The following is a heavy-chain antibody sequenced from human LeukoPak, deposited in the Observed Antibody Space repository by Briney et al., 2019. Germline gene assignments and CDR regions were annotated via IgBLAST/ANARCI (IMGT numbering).Heavy chain of an antibody. J-gene: IGHJ4*02. D-gene: IGHD2-2*01. CDR3: ATDIGVVPAAILL. V-gene: IGHV1-69*06. CDR1: GGTFSNYV. Sequence: RASVKVSCKASGGTFSNYVINWVRQAPGQGLEWMGGIIPFFGTANYAQKFQGRVTMTEDTSTDTAYMELSSLRSEDTAVYYCATDIGVVPAAILLWGQGTLVTVSS. CDR2: IIPFFGTA.